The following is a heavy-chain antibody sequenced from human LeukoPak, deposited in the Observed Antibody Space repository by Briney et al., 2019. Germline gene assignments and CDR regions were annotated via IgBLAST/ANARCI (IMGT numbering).Heavy chain of an antibody. V-gene: IGHV3-30*02. J-gene: IGHJ4*02. CDR1: GFTFSLYG. Sequence: GGSLRLSCVASGFTFSLYGMHWVRQTPGKGLEWVAFIRYDGSNKYYADSVKGRFTISRDNSMNTLYLQMNTLRAEDTAVYYCARDGDSSGWTRSDYWGQGTLVIVSS. D-gene: IGHD6-19*01. CDR3: ARDGDSSGWTRSDY. CDR2: IRYDGSNK.